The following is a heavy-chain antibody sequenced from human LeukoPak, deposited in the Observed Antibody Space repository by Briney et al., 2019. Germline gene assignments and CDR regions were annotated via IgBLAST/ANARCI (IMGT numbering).Heavy chain of an antibody. CDR2: ISSSSSYI. CDR1: GFTFSSYS. Sequence: GGSLRLSCAASGFTFSSYSMNWVRQVPGKGLEWVSSISSSSSYIYYADSVKGRFTISRDNAKNSLYLQMNSLRAEDMAVYYCARDLGYYYDSSGYDYWGQGTLVTVSS. J-gene: IGHJ4*02. CDR3: ARDLGYYYDSSGYDY. V-gene: IGHV3-21*01. D-gene: IGHD3-22*01.